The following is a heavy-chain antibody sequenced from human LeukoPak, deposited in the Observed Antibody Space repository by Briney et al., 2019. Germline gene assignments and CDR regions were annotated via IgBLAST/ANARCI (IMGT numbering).Heavy chain of an antibody. CDR3: ARAGGDFWSGYYDYYGMDV. D-gene: IGHD3-3*01. J-gene: IGHJ6*02. V-gene: IGHV1-8*01. CDR2: MNPNSGNT. CDR1: GYTFTSYD. Sequence: ASVKVSCKASGYTFTSYDINWVRQATGQGLEWMGWMNPNSGNTGYAQKFQGRVTMTRNTSISTAYMELSSLRSEDTAVYYCARAGGDFWSGYYDYYGMDVWGQGTTVTVSS.